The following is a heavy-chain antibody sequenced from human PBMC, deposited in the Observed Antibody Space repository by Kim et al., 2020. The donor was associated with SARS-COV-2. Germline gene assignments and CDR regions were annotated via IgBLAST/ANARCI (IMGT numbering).Heavy chain of an antibody. Sequence: DTSHPGSVTGRFTISRENAKNSLYLHMNSLGAGDTAVYYCARDNGDRFDYWGQGTLVTVSS. CDR3: ARDNGDRFDY. J-gene: IGHJ4*02. CDR2: DT. D-gene: IGHD4-17*01. V-gene: IGHV3-13*01.